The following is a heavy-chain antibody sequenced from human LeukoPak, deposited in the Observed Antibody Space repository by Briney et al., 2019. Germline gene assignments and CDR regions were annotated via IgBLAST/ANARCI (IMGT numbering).Heavy chain of an antibody. CDR1: GGSISSYY. V-gene: IGHV4-59*01. J-gene: IGHJ4*02. D-gene: IGHD2-8*01. Sequence: SETLSLTCTVSGGSISSYYWSWIRQPPGKGLEWIGYIHYSGSTNYNPSLKSRVTISVDTSKNEFSLKLSSVTAADTAVYYCARGTCSNGVCYRYGEGFHYWGQGTLVTVSS. CDR3: ARGTCSNGVCYRYGEGFHY. CDR2: IHYSGST.